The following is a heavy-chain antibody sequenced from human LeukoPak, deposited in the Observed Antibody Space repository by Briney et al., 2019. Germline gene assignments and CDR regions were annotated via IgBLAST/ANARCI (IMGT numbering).Heavy chain of an antibody. CDR1: GFTLSSYT. V-gene: IGHV3-21*01. CDR2: ITSSSSYI. J-gene: IGHJ4*02. D-gene: IGHD6-19*01. Sequence: GGSLRLSCAASGFTLSSYTMTWVRQAPGKGLEWVSSITSSSSYIYYADSVKGRFTISRDNAKNSLYLEMNSLRAEDSAVYYCSSSAWYHYFDSWGQGTLVTVSS. CDR3: SSSAWYHYFDS.